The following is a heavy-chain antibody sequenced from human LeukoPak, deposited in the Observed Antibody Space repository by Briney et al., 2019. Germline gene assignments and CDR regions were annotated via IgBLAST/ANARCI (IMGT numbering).Heavy chain of an antibody. CDR3: ARGRADVVPFDY. D-gene: IGHD2-2*01. J-gene: IGHJ4*02. V-gene: IGHV4-4*09. Sequence: SETLSLTCTVSGGSISSYYWSWIRQPPGKGLEWIGYIYTSGTTNYNPSLESRVTISVDTSKNQFSLKLSSVTAADTAVYYCARGRADVVPFDYWGQGTLVTVYS. CDR1: GGSISSYY. CDR2: IYTSGTT.